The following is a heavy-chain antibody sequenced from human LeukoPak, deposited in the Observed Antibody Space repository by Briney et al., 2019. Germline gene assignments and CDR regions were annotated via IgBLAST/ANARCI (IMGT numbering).Heavy chain of an antibody. CDR1: GFTFSSYS. J-gene: IGHJ3*02. CDR2: ISSSSSYI. D-gene: IGHD1-1*01. CDR3: ARDISPAGTEDAFDI. Sequence: GGSLRLSCAASGFTFSSYSMSWVRQAPGKGLEWVSSISSSSSYIYYADSVKGRFTISRDNAKNSLYLQMNSLRAEDTAVYYCARDISPAGTEDAFDIWGQGTMVTASS. V-gene: IGHV3-21*01.